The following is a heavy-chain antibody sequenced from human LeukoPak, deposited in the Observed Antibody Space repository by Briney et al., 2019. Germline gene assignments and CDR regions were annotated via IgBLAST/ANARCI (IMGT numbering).Heavy chain of an antibody. CDR2: IRYDGSNK. D-gene: IGHD6-13*01. V-gene: IGHV3-30*02. CDR3: AKDPGWIAAAGTGLDY. J-gene: IGHJ4*02. CDR1: GFTFSSYG. Sequence: GGSLRLSCAASGFTFSSYGMHWVRQAPGKGLEWVAFIRYDGSNKYYADSVKGRFTISRDNSKNTLYLQMNSLRAEDTAVYYCAKDPGWIAAAGTGLDYWGQGTLVTVSS.